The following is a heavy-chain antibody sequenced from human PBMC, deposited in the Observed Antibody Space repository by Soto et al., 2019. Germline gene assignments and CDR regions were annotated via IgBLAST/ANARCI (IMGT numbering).Heavy chain of an antibody. V-gene: IGHV3-33*01. CDR2: IWYDGSNK. CDR1: GFTFSSYG. D-gene: IGHD3-22*01. J-gene: IGHJ4*02. CDR3: ARELTHYYDSSGPQGGFDY. Sequence: GGSLRLSCAASGFTFSSYGMHWVRQAPGKGLEWVAVIWYDGSNKYYADSVKGRFTISRDNSKNTLYLQMNSLRAEDTAVYHCARELTHYYDSSGPQGGFDYWGQGTLVTVSS.